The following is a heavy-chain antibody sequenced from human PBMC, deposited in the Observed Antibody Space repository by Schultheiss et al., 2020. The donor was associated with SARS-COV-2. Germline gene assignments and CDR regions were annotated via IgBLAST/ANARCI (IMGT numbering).Heavy chain of an antibody. J-gene: IGHJ2*01. Sequence: SVKVSCKASGGTFSSYAISWVRLAPGQGLEWMGWISPHNGNTKYAQELQGRVTITADESTSTAYMELSSLRAEDTAVYYCARVGCSGGSCYRPGGYFDLWGRGTLVTVSS. V-gene: IGHV1-69*13. CDR3: ARVGCSGGSCYRPGGYFDL. D-gene: IGHD2-15*01. CDR1: GGTFSSYA. CDR2: ISPHNGNT.